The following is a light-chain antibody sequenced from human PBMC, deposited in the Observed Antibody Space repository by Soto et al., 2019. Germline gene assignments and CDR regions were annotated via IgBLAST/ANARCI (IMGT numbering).Light chain of an antibody. J-gene: IGKJ2*01. CDR1: QSVSSSN. CDR2: GAS. V-gene: IGKV3-20*01. Sequence: EIVLTQSPGTLSLSPGERATLSCRASQSVSSSNLAWYQQRRGQAPRLLIYGASSRATGIPDRFSGSGSGTDFTLTISRLEPEDFAVYYCQQYGSTPRTYTFGQGTKLEIK. CDR3: QQYGSTPRTYT.